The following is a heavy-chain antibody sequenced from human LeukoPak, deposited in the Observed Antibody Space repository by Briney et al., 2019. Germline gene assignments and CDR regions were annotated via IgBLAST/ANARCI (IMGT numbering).Heavy chain of an antibody. CDR1: GGTFSSYA. Sequence: GASVKVSCTASGGTFSSYAISWVRQAPGQGLEWMGGIIPIFGTANYAQKFQGRVTITADESTSTAYMELSSLRSEDTAVYYCARGAIQLGSYYYGMDVWGQGTTVTVSS. D-gene: IGHD5-18*01. CDR2: IIPIFGTA. CDR3: ARGAIQLGSYYYGMDV. V-gene: IGHV1-69*13. J-gene: IGHJ6*02.